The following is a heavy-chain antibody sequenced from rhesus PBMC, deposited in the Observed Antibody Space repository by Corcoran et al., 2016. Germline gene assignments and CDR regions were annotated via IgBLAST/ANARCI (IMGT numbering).Heavy chain of an antibody. D-gene: IGHD1-44*01. V-gene: IGHV3S5*01. CDR3: AIRGSTSLFDY. CDR1: GLTFSYYD. J-gene: IGHJ4*01. Sequence: EVQLVESGGGLVQPGGSLRLSCAASGLTFSYYDINWVRQAPGKGLEWVSYIINSGGSTYNADSVKGRFTISRDNSKNTLSLQMNSLRAEDTAVYYCAIRGSTSLFDYWGQGVLVTVSS. CDR2: YIINSGGST.